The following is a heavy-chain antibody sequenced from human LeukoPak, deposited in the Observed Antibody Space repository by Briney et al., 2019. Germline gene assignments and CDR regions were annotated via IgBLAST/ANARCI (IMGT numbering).Heavy chain of an antibody. Sequence: PGGSLRLSCAASGFTFSSYGMHWVRQAPGKGLEWVAVIWYDGSNKYYADSVKGRFTISRDNAKNSLYLQMNSLRAEDTAVYYCTRDYSSSSGRAFDIWGQGTMVTVSS. CDR2: IWYDGSNK. D-gene: IGHD6-6*01. CDR1: GFTFSSYG. J-gene: IGHJ3*02. CDR3: TRDYSSSSGRAFDI. V-gene: IGHV3-33*01.